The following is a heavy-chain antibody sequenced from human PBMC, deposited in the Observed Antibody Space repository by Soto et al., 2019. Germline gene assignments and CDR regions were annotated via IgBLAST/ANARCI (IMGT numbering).Heavy chain of an antibody. V-gene: IGHV1-69*06. CDR3: TRRGRQSANWFDP. CDR1: GGNFNSFS. Sequence: QVQLVQSGAEVKTPGSSVKVSCKASGGNFNSFSIDWVRQGPGQGLEWMGGIIPMSGRTYYAQRCQGRVTFRAVKSTNAVYMEVNSLTYEDTAVYYCTRRGRQSANWFDPWGQGTLVTVSS. CDR2: IIPMSGRT. J-gene: IGHJ5*02.